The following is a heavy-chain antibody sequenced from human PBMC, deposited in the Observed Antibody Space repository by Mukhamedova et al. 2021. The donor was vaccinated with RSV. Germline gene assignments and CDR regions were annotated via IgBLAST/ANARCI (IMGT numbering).Heavy chain of an antibody. CDR2: IYPGDSDT. J-gene: IGHJ4*02. Sequence: MGIIYPGDSDTRYSPSFQGQVTISADKSISTAYLQWSSLKASDTAMYYCARRAVWGVINTHIDYWGQGTLVTVSS. D-gene: IGHD3-10*01. CDR3: ARRAVWGVINTHIDY. V-gene: IGHV5-51*01.